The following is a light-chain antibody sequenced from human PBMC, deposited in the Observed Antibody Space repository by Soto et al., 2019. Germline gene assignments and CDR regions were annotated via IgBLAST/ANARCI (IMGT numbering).Light chain of an antibody. CDR3: CSYAGSSPS. V-gene: IGLV2-23*01. CDR2: EGS. CDR1: SSDVGSYNL. J-gene: IGLJ1*01. Sequence: QSVLTQPASVSGSPGQSITISCTGTSSDVGSYNLVPWYQQHPGKAPKLMIYEGSKRPSGVSNRFSGSKSGNTASLTISGLQAEDEADYYCCSYAGSSPSFGTGTKLTVL.